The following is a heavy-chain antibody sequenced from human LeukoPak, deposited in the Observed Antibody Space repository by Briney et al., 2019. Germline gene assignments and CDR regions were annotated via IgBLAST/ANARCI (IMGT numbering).Heavy chain of an antibody. J-gene: IGHJ5*02. D-gene: IGHD3-10*01. CDR1: GGSISSYY. Sequence: PSETLSLTCTVSGGSISSYYWSWIRQPAGKGLEWIGRIYTSGSTNYNPSLKSRVTMSVDTSKNQFSLKLSSVTAADTAVYYCARENAVDDYYGSGRGDWFDPWGQGTLVTVSS. CDR3: ARENAVDDYYGSGRGDWFDP. V-gene: IGHV4-4*07. CDR2: IYTSGST.